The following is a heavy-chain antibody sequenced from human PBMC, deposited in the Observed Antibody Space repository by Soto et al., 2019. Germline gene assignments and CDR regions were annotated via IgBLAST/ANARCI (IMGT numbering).Heavy chain of an antibody. CDR3: ARVKEMATISDWFDP. Sequence: SETLSLTCTVSGGSISSYYWSWIRQPPGKGLEWIGYIYYSGSTNYNPSLKSRVTISVDTSKNQFSLKLSSVTAADTAVYYCARVKEMATISDWFDPWGQGTLVTVSS. D-gene: IGHD5-12*01. J-gene: IGHJ5*02. CDR2: IYYSGST. V-gene: IGHV4-59*01. CDR1: GGSISSYY.